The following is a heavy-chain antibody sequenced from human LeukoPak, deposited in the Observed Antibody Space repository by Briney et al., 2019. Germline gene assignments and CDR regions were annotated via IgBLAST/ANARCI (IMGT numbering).Heavy chain of an antibody. CDR3: ARDHSYSGSGSPPGY. J-gene: IGHJ4*02. CDR2: ISYDGNTR. CDR1: GFTFSSYA. V-gene: IGHV3-30*09. Sequence: GESLKISCAASGFTFSSYAMHWVRQAPGKGLEWVAVISYDGNTRYYADSVKGRFAMSRDNSKNTLYLQMNRLRVEDTAVYYCARDHSYSGSGSPPGYWGQGTLVTVSS. D-gene: IGHD3-10*01.